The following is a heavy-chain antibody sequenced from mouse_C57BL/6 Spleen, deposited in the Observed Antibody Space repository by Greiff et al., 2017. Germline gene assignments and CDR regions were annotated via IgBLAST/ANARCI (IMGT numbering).Heavy chain of an antibody. CDR1: GYTFTSYW. CDR3: ARRAHYDYDWFAY. Sequence: QVQLQQPGAKLVKPGASVKLSCKASGYTFTSYWMHWVKQRPGQGLEWIGMIHPNSGSTNYNEKFKSKATLTVDKSSSTAYMQLSSLTSEDSAVYYCARRAHYDYDWFAYWGQGTLVTVSA. J-gene: IGHJ3*01. CDR2: IHPNSGST. V-gene: IGHV1-64*01. D-gene: IGHD2-4*01.